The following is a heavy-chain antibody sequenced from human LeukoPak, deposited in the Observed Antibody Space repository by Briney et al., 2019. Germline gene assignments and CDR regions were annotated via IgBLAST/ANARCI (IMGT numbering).Heavy chain of an antibody. CDR2: IYYSGST. D-gene: IGHD4-17*01. CDR1: GGSISSYY. Sequence: SETLSLTCTVSGGSISSYYWSWIRQPPGKGLEWIGYIYYSGSTNYNPSLKSRVTISVDTSKNQFSLKLSSVTAAGTAVYYCARANYGDLFFDYWGQGTLVTVSS. J-gene: IGHJ4*02. CDR3: ARANYGDLFFDY. V-gene: IGHV4-59*01.